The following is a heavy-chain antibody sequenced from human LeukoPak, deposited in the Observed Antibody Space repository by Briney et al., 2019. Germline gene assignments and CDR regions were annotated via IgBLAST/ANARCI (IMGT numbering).Heavy chain of an antibody. CDR1: GFTFSSYS. Sequence: GGSLRLSCAASGFTFSSYSMNWVRQAPGKGLEWVSSIHSSSSYIYYADSVKGRFTISRDNAKNSLYLQMNSLRAEDTAVYYCARDPPPIVVVPAASNWFDPWGQGTLVTVSS. V-gene: IGHV3-21*01. J-gene: IGHJ5*02. CDR3: ARDPPPIVVVPAASNWFDP. D-gene: IGHD2-2*01. CDR2: IHSSSSYI.